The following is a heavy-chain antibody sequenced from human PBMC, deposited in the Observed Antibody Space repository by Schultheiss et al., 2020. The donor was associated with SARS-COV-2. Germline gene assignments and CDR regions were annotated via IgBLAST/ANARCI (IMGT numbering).Heavy chain of an antibody. Sequence: GESLKISCKASGYTFTSYGISWVRQAPGQGLEWMGWISAYNGNTNYAQKLQGRVTMTTDTSTSTAYMELRSLRSDDTAVYYCARLAGVNWFDPWGQGTLVTVSS. J-gene: IGHJ5*02. D-gene: IGHD7-27*01. CDR3: ARLAGVNWFDP. CDR2: ISAYNGNT. CDR1: GYTFTSYG. V-gene: IGHV1-18*01.